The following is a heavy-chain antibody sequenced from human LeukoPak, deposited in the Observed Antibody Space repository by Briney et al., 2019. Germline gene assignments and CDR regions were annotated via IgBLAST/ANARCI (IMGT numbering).Heavy chain of an antibody. CDR3: ARGSGYCSSTSCYSLWFDP. D-gene: IGHD2-2*03. CDR1: GYTFTGYY. V-gene: IGHV1-2*02. Sequence: VGSVKVSCKASGYTFTGYYMHWVRQAPGQGLEWMGWINPNSGGTNYAQKFQGRVTMTRDTSISTAYMELSRLRSDDTAVYYCARGSGYCSSTSCYSLWFDPWGQGTLVTVSS. J-gene: IGHJ5*02. CDR2: INPNSGGT.